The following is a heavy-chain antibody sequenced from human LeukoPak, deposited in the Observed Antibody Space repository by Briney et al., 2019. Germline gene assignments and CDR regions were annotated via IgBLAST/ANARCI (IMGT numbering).Heavy chain of an antibody. V-gene: IGHV4-34*01. D-gene: IGHD6-19*01. J-gene: IGHJ4*02. CDR2: INYSGNT. Sequence: SETLSLTCAVYGGSFSGYYWGWIRQPPEKGLEWIGTINYSGNTYYNPSLKSRVTMSIDTSKNQFSLKLSSVTAADTAVYYCASRQRYSSGWYFDCWGQGALVTVSS. CDR3: ASRQRYSSGWYFDC. CDR1: GGSFSGYY.